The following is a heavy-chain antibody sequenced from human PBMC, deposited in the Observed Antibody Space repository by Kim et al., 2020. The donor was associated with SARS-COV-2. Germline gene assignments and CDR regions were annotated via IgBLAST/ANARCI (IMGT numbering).Heavy chain of an antibody. D-gene: IGHD3-3*01. CDR3: ARGDSIFGVVTYYVYGMDV. Sequence: KGPFTISRDNAKNTQYLQMNSLRAEDTTVYYCARGDSIFGVVTYYVYGMDVWGQGTPVTVSS. V-gene: IGHV3-74*01. J-gene: IGHJ6*02.